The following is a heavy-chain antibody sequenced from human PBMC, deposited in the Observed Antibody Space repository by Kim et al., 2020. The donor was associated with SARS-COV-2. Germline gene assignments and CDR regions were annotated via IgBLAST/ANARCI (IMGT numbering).Heavy chain of an antibody. V-gene: IGHV4-38-2*02. CDR2: IYHSGST. D-gene: IGHD2-15*01. J-gene: IGHJ3*02. CDR1: GYSISSGYY. CDR3: ARDRYCSGGSCYSDAFDI. Sequence: SETLSLTCTVSGYSISSGYYWGWIRQPPGKGLEWIGSIYHSGSTYYNPSLKSRVTISVDTSKNQFSLKLSSVTAADTAVYYCARDRYCSGGSCYSDAFDIWGQGTMVTVSS.